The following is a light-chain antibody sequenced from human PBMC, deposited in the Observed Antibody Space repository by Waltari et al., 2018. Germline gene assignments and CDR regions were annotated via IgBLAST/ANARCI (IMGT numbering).Light chain of an antibody. CDR1: SGHSGTA. V-gene: IGLV4-69*01. Sequence: QLVLTQSPSASASLGASVKFTCTLSSGHSGTALARNPQQAEKGPRFLLKVTSDASHRKGDGVPDRFSGSSSGAERYLTISSLQSEDEADYYCQTGGHGNWVFGGGTKLTVL. J-gene: IGLJ3*02. CDR2: VTSDASH. CDR3: QTGGHGNWV.